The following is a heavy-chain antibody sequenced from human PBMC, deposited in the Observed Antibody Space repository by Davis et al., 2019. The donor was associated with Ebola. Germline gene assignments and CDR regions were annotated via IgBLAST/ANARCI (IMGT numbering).Heavy chain of an antibody. CDR2: IYTSGST. CDR1: GGSISSGSYY. Sequence: PSETLSLTCTVSGGSISSGSYYWSWIRQPAGKGLEWIGHIYTSGSTNYNPSLKSRVTISVDTSKNQFSLKLSSVTAADTAVYYCAREDVVVPAAYYYGMDVWGQGTTVTVSS. J-gene: IGHJ6*02. D-gene: IGHD2-2*01. V-gene: IGHV4-61*09. CDR3: AREDVVVPAAYYYGMDV.